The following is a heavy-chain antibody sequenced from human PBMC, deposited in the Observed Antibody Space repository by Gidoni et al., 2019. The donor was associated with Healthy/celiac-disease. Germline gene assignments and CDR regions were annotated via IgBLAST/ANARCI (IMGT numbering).Heavy chain of an antibody. Sequence: WIRQPPGKGLEWIGSIYYSGSTYYNPSLKSRVTISVDTSKNQFSLKLSSVTAADTAVYYCHSGSYYVGFDYWGQGTLVTVSS. V-gene: IGHV4-39*01. CDR3: HSGSYYVGFDY. CDR2: IYYSGST. J-gene: IGHJ4*02. D-gene: IGHD1-26*01.